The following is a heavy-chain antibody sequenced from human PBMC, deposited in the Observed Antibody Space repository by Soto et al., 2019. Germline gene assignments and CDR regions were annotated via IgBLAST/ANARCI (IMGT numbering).Heavy chain of an antibody. J-gene: IGHJ3*02. CDR1: GFTFSSYS. Sequence: EVQLVESGGGLVKPGGSLRLSCAASGFTFSSYSMNWVRQAPGKGLEWVSSISSSSSYIYYADSVKGRFTISRDNAKNSLYLQMSSLRAEDTAVYYCARDVDDAFDIWGQGTMVTVSS. CDR2: ISSSSSYI. CDR3: ARDVDDAFDI. V-gene: IGHV3-21*01.